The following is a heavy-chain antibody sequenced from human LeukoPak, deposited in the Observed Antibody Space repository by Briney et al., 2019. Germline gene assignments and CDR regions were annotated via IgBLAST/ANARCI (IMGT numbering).Heavy chain of an antibody. J-gene: IGHJ4*02. CDR1: GGTFSSYA. Sequence: SVKVSCKASGGTFSSYAISWVRQAPGQGLEWMGRIIPNLGIANYAQKFQGRVTITADKSTSTAYMELSSLRSEDTAVYYCAKATYYDIAPGYWGQGTLVTVSS. D-gene: IGHD3-9*01. CDR2: IIPNLGIA. V-gene: IGHV1-69*04. CDR3: AKATYYDIAPGY.